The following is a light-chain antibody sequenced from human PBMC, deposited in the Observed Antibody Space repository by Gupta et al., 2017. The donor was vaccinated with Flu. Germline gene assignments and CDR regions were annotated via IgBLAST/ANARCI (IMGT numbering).Light chain of an antibody. CDR1: SGSVSEENY. J-gene: IGLJ3*02. Sequence: TGTLTCGLSSGSVSEENYAGWYQQTPGQAPRTLFYNTNTPSSGVPDRFSGSILGNKAALTITGAQADDESDYYCVLYMNSGIWVFGGGTKLTVL. V-gene: IGLV8-61*01. CDR3: VLYMNSGIWV. CDR2: NTN.